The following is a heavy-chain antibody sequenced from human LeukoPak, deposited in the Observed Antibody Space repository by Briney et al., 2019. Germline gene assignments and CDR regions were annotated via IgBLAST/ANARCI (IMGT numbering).Heavy chain of an antibody. D-gene: IGHD1-26*01. J-gene: IGHJ4*02. CDR1: GYTFTSYY. Sequence: ASVKVSFKASGYTFTSYYMHWVRQAPGQGLEWMGIINPSGGSTSYARKFQGRVTMTRDTSTSTVYMELSSLRSEDTAVYYCARGVGATIGLDGWGQGTLVTVSS. CDR3: ARGVGATIGLDG. CDR2: INPSGGST. V-gene: IGHV1-46*01.